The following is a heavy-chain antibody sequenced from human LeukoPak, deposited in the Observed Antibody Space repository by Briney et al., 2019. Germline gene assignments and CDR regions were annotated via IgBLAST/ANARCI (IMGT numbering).Heavy chain of an antibody. J-gene: IGHJ4*02. D-gene: IGHD6-19*01. V-gene: IGHV3-23*01. CDR1: GFTFSSDA. Sequence: GGSLRLSCAASGFTFSSDAMYWVRQAPGKGLEWVSGIFGSGGGTHYADAVKGRFTISRDNSKNKGYLQMNSLRAEGTAVYYCAKTTTGYSSGRYPGWPVDYWGQGTLVTVSS. CDR2: IFGSGGGT. CDR3: AKTTTGYSSGRYPGWPVDY.